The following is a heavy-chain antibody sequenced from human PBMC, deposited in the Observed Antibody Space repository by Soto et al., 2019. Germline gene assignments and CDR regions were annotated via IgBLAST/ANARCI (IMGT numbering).Heavy chain of an antibody. CDR1: GASISGFY. CDR3: GRDGTTTLRDWFDP. V-gene: IGHV4-4*07. J-gene: IGHJ5*02. CDR2: IYATGTT. Sequence: ETLSLTCTVSGASISGFYWSWIRKSAGKGLEWIGRIYATGTTDYNPSLKSRVMMSVDTSKKQFSLKLRSVTAADTAVYYCGRDGTTTLRDWFDPSG. D-gene: IGHD1-1*01.